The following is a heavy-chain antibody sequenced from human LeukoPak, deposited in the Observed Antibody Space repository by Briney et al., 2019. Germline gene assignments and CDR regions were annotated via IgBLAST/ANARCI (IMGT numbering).Heavy chain of an antibody. J-gene: IGHJ6*02. V-gene: IGHV1-46*01. Sequence: ASVRVSCKASGYTFTNFYLHWVRQAPGHGLEWMAIINPSDGGTYYEQKLQGRVTVTRDTSTSTVYMELSSLRSEDTAVYYCARDTRTMTAVTRGQHYYYGLDVWGQGTTVTVSS. CDR2: INPSDGGT. D-gene: IGHD4-17*01. CDR3: ARDTRTMTAVTRGQHYYYGLDV. CDR1: GYTFTNFY.